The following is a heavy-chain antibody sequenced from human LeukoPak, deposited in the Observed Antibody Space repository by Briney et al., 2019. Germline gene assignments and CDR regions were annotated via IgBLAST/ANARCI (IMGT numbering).Heavy chain of an antibody. J-gene: IGHJ6*03. CDR1: GFTVSSNY. Sequence: PGGSLRLSCAASGFTVSSNYMSWVRQAPGKGLEWVSVIYSGGSTYYADSVKGRFTISRDNSENTLYLQMNSLRAEDTAVYYCARESPMVRGVIDWDPYYYYYYMDVWGKGTTVTISS. D-gene: IGHD3-10*01. V-gene: IGHV3-66*01. CDR2: IYSGGST. CDR3: ARESPMVRGVIDWDPYYYYYYMDV.